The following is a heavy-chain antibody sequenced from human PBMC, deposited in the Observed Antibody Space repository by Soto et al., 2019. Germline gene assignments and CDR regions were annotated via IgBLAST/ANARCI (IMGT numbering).Heavy chain of an antibody. CDR3: ARGLGNWKHHDY. Sequence: QVQLVQSGAEVKKPGSSVKVSCKASGGTFSSYAISWVRQAPGQGLEWMGWISANNGNTNYAQKFQDRVTMTTDTSTSTVYLDLRSLRSDDTAVYYCARGLGNWKHHDYWGQGTLVTVSS. CDR2: ISANNGNT. CDR1: GGTFSSYA. V-gene: IGHV1-18*01. D-gene: IGHD1-1*01. J-gene: IGHJ4*02.